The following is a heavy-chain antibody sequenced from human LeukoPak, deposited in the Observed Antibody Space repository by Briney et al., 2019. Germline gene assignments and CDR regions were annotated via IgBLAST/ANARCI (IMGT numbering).Heavy chain of an antibody. CDR3: ARVGGATAVTMYFEY. Sequence: GGTLRLSCVVSGITFSGYSLIWVRQAPGKGLEWLSFMTTSGNTIFYAASMKDRFTISRDNAKTSLYLQMNSLRDEDTAVYYCARVGGATAVTMYFEYWGQGTLVTVSS. D-gene: IGHD1-26*01. V-gene: IGHV3-48*02. CDR1: GITFSGYS. CDR2: MTTSGNTI. J-gene: IGHJ4*02.